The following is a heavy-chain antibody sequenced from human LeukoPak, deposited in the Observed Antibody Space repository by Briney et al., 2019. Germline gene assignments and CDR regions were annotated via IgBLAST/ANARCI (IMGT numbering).Heavy chain of an antibody. J-gene: IGHJ4*02. V-gene: IGHV3-48*04. CDR3: ARLRGYSYGYGDY. D-gene: IGHD5-18*01. CDR1: GFTFSSYS. CDR2: ISSSGNTI. Sequence: GGSLRLSCAASGFTFSSYSMNWVRQAPGKGLEWVSYISSSGNTIDYADSVKGRFTISRDNAKNSLYLQMVSLRAEDTAVYYCARLRGYSYGYGDYWGQGTLFTVSS.